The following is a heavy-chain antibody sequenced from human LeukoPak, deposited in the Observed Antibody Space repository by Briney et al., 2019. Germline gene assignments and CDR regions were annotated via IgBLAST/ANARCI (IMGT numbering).Heavy chain of an antibody. J-gene: IGHJ4*02. V-gene: IGHV3-23*01. Sequence: PGGSLRLSCAASGFTFSSYAMSWVRRAPGKGLEWVSVISGSGGSTYHADSVKGRFTIFRDNSKNTLYLQMNSLRAEDTAVYYCAKDGHSSGWWDWGQGTLVTVSS. CDR1: GFTFSSYA. CDR2: ISGSGGST. D-gene: IGHD6-19*01. CDR3: AKDGHSSGWWD.